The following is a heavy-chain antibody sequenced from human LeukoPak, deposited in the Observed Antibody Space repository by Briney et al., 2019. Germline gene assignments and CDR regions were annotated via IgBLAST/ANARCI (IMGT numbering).Heavy chain of an antibody. J-gene: IGHJ4*02. CDR2: IYSGGST. CDR1: GFTFSSYA. Sequence: GGSLRLSCAASGFTFSSYAMSWVRQAPGKGLEWVSVIYSGGSTYYADSVKGRFTISRDNSKNTLYLQMNSLRAEDTAVYYCARDRGYSYGFFDYWGQGTLVTVSS. CDR3: ARDRGYSYGFFDY. V-gene: IGHV3-53*01. D-gene: IGHD5-18*01.